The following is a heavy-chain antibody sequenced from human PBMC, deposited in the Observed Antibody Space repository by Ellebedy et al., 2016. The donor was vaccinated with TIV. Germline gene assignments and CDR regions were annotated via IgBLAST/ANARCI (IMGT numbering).Heavy chain of an antibody. CDR3: ARVDGSYRPSYFDY. CDR2: IYYSGTT. V-gene: IGHV4-59*01. CDR1: GASISSYY. Sequence: GSLRLSCTVSGASISSYYWSWIRQPPGKGLEWIGYIYYSGTTNSNPSLKSRVTISVDTSKNHFSLKLSSVTAADTAVYYCARVDGSYRPSYFDYWGQGTLVTVSS. D-gene: IGHD1-26*01. J-gene: IGHJ4*02.